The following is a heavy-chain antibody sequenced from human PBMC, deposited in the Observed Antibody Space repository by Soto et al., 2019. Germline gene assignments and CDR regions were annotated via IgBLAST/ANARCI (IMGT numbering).Heavy chain of an antibody. V-gene: IGHV3-48*02. CDR1: GFTFCSYS. CDR2: ISSSSSTI. J-gene: IGHJ5*02. Sequence: PGGSLRLSCAASGFTFCSYSMNWVRQAPGKGLEWVSYISSSSSTIYYADSVKGRFTISRDNAKNSLYLQMNSLRDEDTAVYYCARDESLVRGAIRLDPWGQGTLVTVSS. D-gene: IGHD3-10*01. CDR3: ARDESLVRGAIRLDP.